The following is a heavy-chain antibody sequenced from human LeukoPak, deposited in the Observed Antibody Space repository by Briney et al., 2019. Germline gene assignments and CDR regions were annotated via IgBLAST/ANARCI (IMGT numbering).Heavy chain of an antibody. Sequence: PGGSLRLSCAGSGFTFSDCYINWVRQAPGKGLEWVSYISSLSSESNYADSVKGRFTISRDNAKSSLYLQMNSLRAEDTAVYYCARSIAVAGDLDSWGQGTLVTVSS. D-gene: IGHD6-19*01. V-gene: IGHV3-11*06. CDR1: GFTFSDCY. J-gene: IGHJ4*02. CDR3: ARSIAVAGDLDS. CDR2: ISSLSSES.